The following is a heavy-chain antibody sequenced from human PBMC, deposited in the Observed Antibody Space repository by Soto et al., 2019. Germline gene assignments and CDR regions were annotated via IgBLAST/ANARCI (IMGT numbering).Heavy chain of an antibody. J-gene: IGHJ5*01. CDR3: VRLIGNSWLDS. Sequence: SQTLSLTCAISGDSVSSSSVTWNWIRQSPSRGLEWLGRTYYRSKWYNDYAESVKSRITINPDTSKNQFSLHLNPVTPEDAAVYYCVRLIGNSWLDSWGQGTLVTVSS. CDR1: GDSVSSSSVT. CDR2: TYYRSKWYN. V-gene: IGHV6-1*01. D-gene: IGHD1-26*01.